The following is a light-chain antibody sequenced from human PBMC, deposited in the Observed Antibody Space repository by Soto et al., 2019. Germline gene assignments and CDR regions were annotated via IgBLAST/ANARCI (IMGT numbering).Light chain of an antibody. CDR2: KAS. CDR3: QQYVIYPLT. V-gene: IGKV1-5*03. J-gene: IGKJ4*01. Sequence: DIQMTQSPSTLSASVGDRVTITCRASQSIGGWLAWYQQKPGKAPKFLIYKASILERGVPSRFSGSGSGTEFTLTIIILQPDDFATYFCQQYVIYPLTFGGGTKVDIK. CDR1: QSIGGW.